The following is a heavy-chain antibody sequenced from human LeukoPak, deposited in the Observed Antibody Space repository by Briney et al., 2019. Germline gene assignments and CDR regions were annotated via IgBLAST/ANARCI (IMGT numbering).Heavy chain of an antibody. D-gene: IGHD5-18*01. Sequence: PGGSLRLSCAASGFTFDDYAMHWVRQAPGQGLEWVSGISWNSGSIGYADSVKGRFTISRDNAKNSLYLQMNSLRAEDMALYYCAKGSSYGYPNAFDIWGQGTMVTVSS. CDR3: AKGSSYGYPNAFDI. V-gene: IGHV3-9*03. J-gene: IGHJ3*02. CDR1: GFTFDDYA. CDR2: ISWNSGSI.